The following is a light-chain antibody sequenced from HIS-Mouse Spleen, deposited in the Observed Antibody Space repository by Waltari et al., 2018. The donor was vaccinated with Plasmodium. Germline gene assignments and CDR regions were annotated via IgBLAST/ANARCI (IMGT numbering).Light chain of an antibody. V-gene: IGKV1-5*03. CDR1: QSISSW. CDR3: QQYNSYSWT. J-gene: IGKJ1*01. CDR2: KAS. Sequence: DIQITKPPSTLSASVGDRATITCRASQSISSWLAWYQQKPGKAPKLLIYKASSLESGVPSRFSGSGSGTEFTLTISSLQPDDFATYYCQQYNSYSWTFGQGTKVEIK.